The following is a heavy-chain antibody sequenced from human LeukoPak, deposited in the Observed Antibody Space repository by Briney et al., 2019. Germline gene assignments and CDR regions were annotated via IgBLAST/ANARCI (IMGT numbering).Heavy chain of an antibody. Sequence: ASVKVSCKASGYTFTSYDINWVRQATGQGLEWMGWMNPNSGNTGYAQKFQGRVTMTRNTSISTAYMELSSLRSEDTAVYYCARGGGLAAPGYYYYYYMDVWGKGTTVTVSS. CDR1: GYTFTSYD. D-gene: IGHD6-13*01. V-gene: IGHV1-8*01. CDR3: ARGGGLAAPGYYYYYYMDV. J-gene: IGHJ6*03. CDR2: MNPNSGNT.